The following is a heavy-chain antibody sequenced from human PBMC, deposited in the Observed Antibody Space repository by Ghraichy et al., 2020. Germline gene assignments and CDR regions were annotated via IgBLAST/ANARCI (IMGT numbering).Heavy chain of an antibody. CDR3: ARSHGERYYYYYGMDV. CDR2: IYPGDSDT. Sequence: GESLNISCKGSGYSFTSYWIGWVRQMPGKGLEWMGIIYPGDSDTRYSPSFQGQVTISADKSISTAYLQWSSLKASDTAMYYCARSHGERYYYYYGMDVWGQGTTVTVSS. D-gene: IGHD2-21*01. V-gene: IGHV5-51*01. J-gene: IGHJ6*02. CDR1: GYSFTSYW.